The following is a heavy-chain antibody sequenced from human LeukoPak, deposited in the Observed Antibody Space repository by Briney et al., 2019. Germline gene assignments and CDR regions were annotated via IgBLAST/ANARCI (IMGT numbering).Heavy chain of an antibody. CDR2: IYHSGRT. V-gene: IGHV4-39*01. J-gene: IGHJ5*02. CDR3: ARHLREWWPIQRNWFDP. D-gene: IGHD2-15*01. Sequence: SETLSLTCSVSGASISSSNYYWAWIRQPPGKGLEWIGSIYHSGRTYYNPSLKSRVTISVDTSKNQFSLKLSSVTAADTAVYYCARHLREWWPIQRNWFDPWGQGTLVTVSS. CDR1: GASISSSNYY.